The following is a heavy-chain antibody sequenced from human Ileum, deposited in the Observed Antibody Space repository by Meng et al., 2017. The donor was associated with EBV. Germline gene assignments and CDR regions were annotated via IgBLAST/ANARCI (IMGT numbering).Heavy chain of an antibody. V-gene: IGHV1-18*01. J-gene: IGHJ4*02. CDR1: GYTCNNYG. CDR2: ISDYNGNT. Sequence: QAQLVQSGGEVKKPGASVTVSSKASGYTCNNYGITWVRQDPGQGLEWMGWISDYNGNTNYEQTLRGRVTMTTDTSTSTAYMELGSLRSDDTAVYYCARVEVGITSGDYWGQGTLVTVSS. CDR3: ARVEVGITSGDY. D-gene: IGHD1-26*01.